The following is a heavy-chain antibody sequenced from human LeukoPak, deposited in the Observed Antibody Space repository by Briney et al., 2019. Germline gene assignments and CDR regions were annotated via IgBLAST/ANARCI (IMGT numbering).Heavy chain of an antibody. J-gene: IGHJ4*02. Sequence: GGSLRLSCAASGFTFSNAWMGWVRQAPGKGLEWVGRIRSKTDGGTTDYAAPVKGRFTVSRDDSKNTLYLQMNSLKTEDTAVYFCTTGLWFGDQQQVYFDYWGQGTLVTVSS. V-gene: IGHV3-15*01. CDR1: GFTFSNAW. CDR2: IRSKTDGGTT. CDR3: TTGLWFGDQQQVYFDY. D-gene: IGHD3-10*01.